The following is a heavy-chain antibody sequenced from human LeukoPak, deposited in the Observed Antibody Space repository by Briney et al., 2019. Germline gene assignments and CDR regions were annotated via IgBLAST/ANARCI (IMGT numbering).Heavy chain of an antibody. V-gene: IGHV3-48*03. CDR3: AKDPLVMTTVTTPY. CDR1: GFTFSSYE. J-gene: IGHJ4*02. D-gene: IGHD4-17*01. Sequence: PGGSLRLSCAASGFTFSSYEMNWVRQAPGKGLEWVSYISSSGSTIYYADSVKGRFTISRDNSKNTLYLQMNSLRADDTAVYYCAKDPLVMTTVTTPYWGQGTLVTVSS. CDR2: ISSSGSTI.